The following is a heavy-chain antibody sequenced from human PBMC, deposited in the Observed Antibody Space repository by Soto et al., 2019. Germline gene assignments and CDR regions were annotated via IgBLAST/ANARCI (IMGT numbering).Heavy chain of an antibody. CDR2: ISSSGGDI. CDR1: GFTFSSYE. D-gene: IGHD3-22*01. Sequence: EVQVVESGGGLVQPGGSLRLSCIGSGFTFSSYEMNWVRQAPGKGLEWVAYISSSGGDIFYADSVKGRFTISRDNGKNSLYLQRNSLTAEDTAVYYCARGTTMIWGQGTLVTVSS. V-gene: IGHV3-48*03. CDR3: ARGTTMI. J-gene: IGHJ4*02.